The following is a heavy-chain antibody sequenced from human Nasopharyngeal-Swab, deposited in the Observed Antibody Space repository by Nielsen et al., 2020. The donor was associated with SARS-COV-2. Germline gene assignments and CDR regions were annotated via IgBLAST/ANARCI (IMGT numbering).Heavy chain of an antibody. D-gene: IGHD4-23*01. CDR1: GFSFSTYC. J-gene: IGHJ4*02. CDR2: LWHDGSNV. CDR3: ARDVVRVWSYVGTLDY. Sequence: GGSLRLSCAASGFSFSTYCMHWVRQAPGKGPEWVAVLWHDGSNVGYADSVKGRFSISRDNSKNTLYLQMNSLRAEDTAMYYCARDVVRVWSYVGTLDYWGQGTLVTVSS. V-gene: IGHV3-33*01.